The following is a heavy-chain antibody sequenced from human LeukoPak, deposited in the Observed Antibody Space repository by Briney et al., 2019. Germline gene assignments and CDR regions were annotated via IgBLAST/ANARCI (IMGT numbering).Heavy chain of an antibody. Sequence: PGGSLRLSCAASGFTLSTYWMSWVRQAPGKGLEWVANIKEDGSEKYYVDSVKGRFTISRGNAKNSLYLQMNSLRAEDTAVYYCAELGITMIGGVWGKGTTVTISS. CDR2: IKEDGSEK. CDR1: GFTLSTYW. J-gene: IGHJ6*04. V-gene: IGHV3-7*01. CDR3: AELGITMIGGV. D-gene: IGHD3-10*02.